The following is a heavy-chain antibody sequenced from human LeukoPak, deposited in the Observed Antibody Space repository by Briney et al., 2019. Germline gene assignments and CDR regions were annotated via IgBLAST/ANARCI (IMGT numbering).Heavy chain of an antibody. CDR2: ISSSSSYI. J-gene: IGHJ4*02. CDR3: ARANGLTFDY. D-gene: IGHD1-1*01. Sequence: PGGSLRLACAASGFTFSSYSMNWVRQPPGKVLEWVSSISSSSSYIYYADSVKGRFTISRDNAKNSLYLQMNSLRAEDTAVYYCARANGLTFDYWGQGTLVTVSS. V-gene: IGHV3-21*01. CDR1: GFTFSSYS.